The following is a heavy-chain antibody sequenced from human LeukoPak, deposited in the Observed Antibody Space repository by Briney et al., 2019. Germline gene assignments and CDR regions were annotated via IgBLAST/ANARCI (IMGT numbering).Heavy chain of an antibody. CDR3: ARDRGWSTSYYFDY. CDR2: IIPIFGTA. CDR1: GGTFSSYA. D-gene: IGHD6-19*01. V-gene: IGHV1-69*05. Sequence: ASVKVSCKASGGTFSSYAISWVRQAPGQGLEWMGRIIPIFGTANYAQKFQGRVTITTDESTSTAYMELSSLRSEDTAVYYCARDRGWSTSYYFDYWGQGTLVTVSS. J-gene: IGHJ4*02.